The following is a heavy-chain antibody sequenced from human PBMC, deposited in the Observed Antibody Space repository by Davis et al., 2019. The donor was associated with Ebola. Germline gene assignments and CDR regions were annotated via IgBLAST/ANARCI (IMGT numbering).Heavy chain of an antibody. D-gene: IGHD6-19*01. CDR1: GGSFTSSSYY. Sequence: MPSETLSLTCSVSGGSFTSSSYYWAWIRQPPGKGLEWIGSIHYSGSTYYNPSLKSRVTISVDTSKNQFSLKLSSVTAADTAVYYCARRLTYSSGWYGGYYFDYWGQGTLVTVSS. CDR3: ARRLTYSSGWYGGYYFDY. J-gene: IGHJ4*02. V-gene: IGHV4-39*01. CDR2: IHYSGST.